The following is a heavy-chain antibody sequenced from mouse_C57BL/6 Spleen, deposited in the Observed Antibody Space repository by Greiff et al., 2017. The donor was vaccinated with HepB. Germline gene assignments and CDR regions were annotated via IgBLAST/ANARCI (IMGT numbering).Heavy chain of an antibody. J-gene: IGHJ4*01. CDR3: AREEYDYPYYAMDY. V-gene: IGHV1-53*01. CDR1: GYTFTSYW. CDR2: INPSNGGT. D-gene: IGHD2-4*01. Sequence: QVQLQQSGTELVKPGASVKLSCKASGYTFTSYWMHWVKQRPGQGLEWIGNINPSNGGTNYNEKFKSKATLTVDKSSSTAYMQLSSLTSDDSAVYYCAREEYDYPYYAMDYWGQVTSVTVSS.